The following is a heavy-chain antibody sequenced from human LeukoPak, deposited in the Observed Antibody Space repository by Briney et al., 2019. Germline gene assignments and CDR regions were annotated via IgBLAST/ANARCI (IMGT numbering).Heavy chain of an antibody. J-gene: IGHJ4*02. CDR3: AKEEYSGSLLTLDY. Sequence: KTSETLSLTYTVSGGSISSGDYYWSWIRQPPGKGLEWIGYIYYSGSTYYNPSLKSRVTISVDRSKNQFSLKVSSVTAADTAVYYCAKEEYSGSLLTLDYWGQGTLVTVSS. CDR1: GGSISSGDYY. D-gene: IGHD1-26*01. CDR2: IYYSGST. V-gene: IGHV4-30-4*08.